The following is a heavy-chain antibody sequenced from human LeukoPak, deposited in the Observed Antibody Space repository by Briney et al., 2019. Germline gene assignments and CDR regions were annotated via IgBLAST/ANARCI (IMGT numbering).Heavy chain of an antibody. V-gene: IGHV3-30*02. Sequence: PGWALRLSCSASRFSFSAYGMHWVRQAAAKGLEWVAFIHYDRSSEYYAESVKGRITIARDNSKYTLYLEMNSLRPDDSAVYYCVKDAFSSSYDWGQGTLVTVSS. J-gene: IGHJ4*02. CDR2: IHYDRSSE. D-gene: IGHD6-6*01. CDR3: VKDAFSSSYD. CDR1: RFSFSAYG.